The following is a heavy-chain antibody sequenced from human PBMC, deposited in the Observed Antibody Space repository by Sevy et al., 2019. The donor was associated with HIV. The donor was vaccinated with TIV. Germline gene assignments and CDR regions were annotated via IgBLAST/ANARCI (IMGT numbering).Heavy chain of an antibody. CDR2: IYISGST. Sequence: SETLSLTCTVSGGSISSYYWSWIRQPAGKGLEWIGRIYISGSTNYNFSLRSRVAMSVDTSKTQVSLNLSSATAADTAVYYCARGLYGTSRQGCFHYWGQGKLVTVSS. D-gene: IGHD4-17*01. CDR1: GGSISSYY. V-gene: IGHV4-4*07. CDR3: ARGLYGTSRQGCFHY. J-gene: IGHJ4*02.